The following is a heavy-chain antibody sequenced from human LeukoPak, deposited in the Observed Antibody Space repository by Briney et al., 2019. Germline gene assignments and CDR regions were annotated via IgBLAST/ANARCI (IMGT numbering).Heavy chain of an antibody. CDR2: ISSSSSYI. CDR1: GFTFSSYS. Sequence: PGGSLRLSCAASGFTFSSYSMNWVRQAPGKGLEWVSSISSSSSYIYYADTVKGRFTISRDNAKNSLYLQMNSLRAEDTAVYYCARDEVPSGYYDSSGWVDYWGQGTLVTVSS. V-gene: IGHV3-21*01. J-gene: IGHJ4*02. D-gene: IGHD3-22*01. CDR3: ARDEVPSGYYDSSGWVDY.